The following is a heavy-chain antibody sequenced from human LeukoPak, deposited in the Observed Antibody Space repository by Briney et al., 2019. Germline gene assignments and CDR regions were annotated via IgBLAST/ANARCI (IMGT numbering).Heavy chain of an antibody. Sequence: PGGSLRLSCAASGFTFSSYPMSWLRQAPGKGLEWVSAISGSGGASYYADSVKGRFTISRDNSKNTLYLQMNSLRAEDTAVYYCAQSNTLGGISYYYMDVWGKGTTVTVSS. CDR3: AQSNTLGGISYYYMDV. CDR2: ISGSGGAS. D-gene: IGHD2-21*01. J-gene: IGHJ6*03. V-gene: IGHV3-23*01. CDR1: GFTFSSYP.